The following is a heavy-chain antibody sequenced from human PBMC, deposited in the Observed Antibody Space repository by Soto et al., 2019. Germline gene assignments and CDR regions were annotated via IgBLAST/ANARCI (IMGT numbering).Heavy chain of an antibody. Sequence: SETLSLTCTVSGGSISSYYWSWIRQPPGKGLEWIGYIYYSGSTNYNPSLKSRVTISVDTSKNQFSLKLSSVTAADTAVYYCAREAGMATNPYYYYYYALDVWGQGTTVTVSS. D-gene: IGHD5-12*01. J-gene: IGHJ6*02. CDR1: GGSISSYY. CDR2: IYYSGST. CDR3: AREAGMATNPYYYYYYALDV. V-gene: IGHV4-59*12.